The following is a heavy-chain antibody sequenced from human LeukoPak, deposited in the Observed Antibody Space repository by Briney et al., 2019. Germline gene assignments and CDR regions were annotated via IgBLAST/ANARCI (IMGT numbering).Heavy chain of an antibody. CDR2: IIPIFGTA. CDR1: GYTFTGYY. J-gene: IGHJ6*03. Sequence: GASVKVSCKASGYTFTGYYMHWVRQAPGQGLEWMGGIIPIFGTANYAQKFQGRVTITTDESTSTAYMELSSLRSEDTAVYYCARDPTRGYSYPYYYYMDVWGKGTTVTVSS. V-gene: IGHV1-69*05. D-gene: IGHD5-18*01. CDR3: ARDPTRGYSYPYYYYMDV.